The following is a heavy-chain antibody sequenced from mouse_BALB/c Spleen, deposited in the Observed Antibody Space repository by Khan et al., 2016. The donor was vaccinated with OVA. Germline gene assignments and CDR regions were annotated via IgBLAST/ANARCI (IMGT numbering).Heavy chain of an antibody. D-gene: IGHD1-1*01. Sequence: EVELVESGGGLVKPGGSLKFSCAASGFTFSNYAMSWVRQTPEKRLEWVATISSGGSYTYYPDSVKGRFTISRDNAKNTLYLQMSSLRSEDTAMYYCARTPGYYGSKYFDYWGQGTTLTVSS. J-gene: IGHJ2*01. CDR2: ISSGGSYT. CDR3: ARTPGYYGSKYFDY. V-gene: IGHV5-9-3*01. CDR1: GFTFSNYA.